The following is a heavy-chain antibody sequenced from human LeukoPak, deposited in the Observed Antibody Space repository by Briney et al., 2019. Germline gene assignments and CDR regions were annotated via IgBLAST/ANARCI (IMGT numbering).Heavy chain of an antibody. D-gene: IGHD3-3*01. Sequence: GGSLRLSCLASGFTFSNSWMTWVRQAPGRGLEWVANIKEDGSDKQYVDSVRGRFTISRDNAKNSVSLQMDGLRAEDTAVYHCVRESDVWSGPGIGRPLDVWGQGTLVTVSS. J-gene: IGHJ4*02. CDR1: GFTFSNSW. CDR3: VRESDVWSGPGIGRPLDV. V-gene: IGHV3-7*01. CDR2: IKEDGSDK.